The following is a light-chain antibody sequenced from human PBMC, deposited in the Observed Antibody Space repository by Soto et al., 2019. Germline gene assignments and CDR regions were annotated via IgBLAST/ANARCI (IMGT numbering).Light chain of an antibody. Sequence: QSALTQPASVSGSLGQSITISCTGTISDVGGYNYVSWYQQHPGKAPKLMIYEVSDRPFGVSNRFSGTTSANTASLTISGLQAADEADYYCSSYTSRNTYVFGTGTKLTVL. CDR3: SSYTSRNTYV. CDR1: ISDVGGYNY. CDR2: EVS. J-gene: IGLJ1*01. V-gene: IGLV2-14*01.